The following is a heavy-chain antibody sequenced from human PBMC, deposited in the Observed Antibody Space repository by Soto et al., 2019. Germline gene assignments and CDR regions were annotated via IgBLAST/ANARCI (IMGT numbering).Heavy chain of an antibody. Sequence: QVQLVESGGGVVQPGRSLRLSCAASGFTFSSYGMHWVRQAPGKGLEWVAVISYDGSNKYYADSVKGRVTISRDNSKNTLYLHMNSLRAEDTAVYYCGSFDSSGTKKIDYWGQGTLVTVSS. J-gene: IGHJ4*02. D-gene: IGHD3-22*01. CDR3: GSFDSSGTKKIDY. CDR2: ISYDGSNK. CDR1: GFTFSSYG. V-gene: IGHV3-30*03.